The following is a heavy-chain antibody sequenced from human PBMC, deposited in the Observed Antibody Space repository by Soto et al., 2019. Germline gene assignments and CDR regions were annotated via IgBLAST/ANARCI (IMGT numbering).Heavy chain of an antibody. J-gene: IGHJ6*02. Sequence: KPSETLSLTCTVSGGSISSYDCSWIRQPPGKGLEWMGSIYYSGSTYYNPSLKSRVTISVDTSKNQFSLKLSSVTAADTAVYYCACIFSGGYGYGFYYYGMEVWGQGTTVTVSS. CDR1: GGSISSYD. D-gene: IGHD5-18*01. CDR3: ACIFSGGYGYGFYYYGMEV. CDR2: IYYSGST. V-gene: IGHV4-59*05.